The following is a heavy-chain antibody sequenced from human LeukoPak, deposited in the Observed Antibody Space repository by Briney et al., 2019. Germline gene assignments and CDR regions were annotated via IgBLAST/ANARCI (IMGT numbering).Heavy chain of an antibody. CDR3: ARVYRSSSGYCFDY. J-gene: IGHJ4*02. V-gene: IGHV3-7*01. Sequence: GGSLKLSCAASGFTSSSYWMSWVRQAPGKGLEWVANIKQDGSEKYYVDSVKGRFTISRDNAKNSLYLQMNSLRAEDTAVYYCARVYRSSSGYCFDYWGQGTLVTVSS. CDR2: IKQDGSEK. CDR1: GFTSSSYW. D-gene: IGHD6-6*01.